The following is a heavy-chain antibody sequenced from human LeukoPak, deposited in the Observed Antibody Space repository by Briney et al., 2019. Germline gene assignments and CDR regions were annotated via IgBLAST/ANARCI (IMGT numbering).Heavy chain of an antibody. Sequence: GGSLRLSCAASGVTFSSYAMSWVRQAPGKGLEWVSAISGRGGSTYYADSVKGRFTISRDNSQNTLYLQMNSLRAEDTAVYYCAKGTMVRGVIITPFDYWGQGTLVTVSS. J-gene: IGHJ4*02. V-gene: IGHV3-23*01. CDR1: GVTFSSYA. CDR3: AKGTMVRGVIITPFDY. D-gene: IGHD3-10*01. CDR2: ISGRGGST.